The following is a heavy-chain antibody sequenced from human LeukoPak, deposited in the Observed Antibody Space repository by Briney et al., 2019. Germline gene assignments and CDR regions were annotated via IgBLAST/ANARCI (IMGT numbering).Heavy chain of an antibody. Sequence: GGSLRLSCAASGFTFSNYAMSWVRQAPGKGLEWVSAIGGGGGTYYADSVKGRFTISRDNSRNTLYLQMNSLRAEDTAIYYCARYIFGGGNSYYFDSWGQGTLVTVSS. D-gene: IGHD4-23*01. CDR3: ARYIFGGGNSYYFDS. J-gene: IGHJ4*02. V-gene: IGHV3-23*01. CDR2: IGGGGGT. CDR1: GFTFSNYA.